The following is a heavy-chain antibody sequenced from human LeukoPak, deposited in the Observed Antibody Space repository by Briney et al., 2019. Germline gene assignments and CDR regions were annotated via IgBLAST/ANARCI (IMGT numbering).Heavy chain of an antibody. CDR3: ARGQPSGGGRFDY. Sequence: PSETLSLTCTVSGGSISSYYWSWIRQPPGKGLEWIGYIYYSGSTNYNPSLKSRVTISVDTSKNQVSLKLSSVTAADTAVYYCARGQPSGGGRFDYWGQGTLVTVSS. V-gene: IGHV4-59*12. CDR1: GGSISSYY. J-gene: IGHJ4*02. CDR2: IYYSGST. D-gene: IGHD2-15*01.